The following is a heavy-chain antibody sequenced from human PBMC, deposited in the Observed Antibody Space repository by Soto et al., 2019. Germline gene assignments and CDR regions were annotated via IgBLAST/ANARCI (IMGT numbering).Heavy chain of an antibody. CDR2: VLHSGTT. CDR1: GGSMTSFY. V-gene: IGHV4-59*03. J-gene: IGHJ5*02. Sequence: NPSETLSLTCTVSGGSMTSFYWSWIRQPPGKGLEWIGYVLHSGTTNYNPSLKSRVIISVYTSKNQFSPRLNSVTAADTAVYYCAGSISGDPWFDPWGQGTLVTVSS. D-gene: IGHD2-21*01. CDR3: AGSISGDPWFDP.